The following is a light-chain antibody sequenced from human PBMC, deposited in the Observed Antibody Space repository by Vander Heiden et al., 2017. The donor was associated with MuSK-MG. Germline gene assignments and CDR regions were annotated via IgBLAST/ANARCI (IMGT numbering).Light chain of an antibody. J-gene: IGKJ4*01. CDR2: AAS. CDR1: QSISSY. V-gene: IGKV1-39*01. CDR3: QQSYSTRLT. Sequence: DIQLAQSPPPLSASVGDRVTITCRASQSISSYLNLYQQKPGKAPKLLIYAASSLQSGVPSRFSGSGSGTDFTLTISSLQPEDFATYYCQQSYSTRLTFGGGTKVEIK.